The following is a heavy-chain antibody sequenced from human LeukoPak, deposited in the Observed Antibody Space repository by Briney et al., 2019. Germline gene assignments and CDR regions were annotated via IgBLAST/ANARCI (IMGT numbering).Heavy chain of an antibody. Sequence: SETLSLTCTVSGGSISGSSYYWGWIRQPPGKGLEWIGSIYYSGSTYYNPSLKSRVTISVDTSKNQLSLKLSSVTAADTAVYYCARQLGYCSSTSCYADKVDYWGQGTLVTVSS. V-gene: IGHV4-39*01. D-gene: IGHD2-2*01. CDR2: IYYSGST. CDR1: GGSISGSSYY. J-gene: IGHJ4*02. CDR3: ARQLGYCSSTSCYADKVDY.